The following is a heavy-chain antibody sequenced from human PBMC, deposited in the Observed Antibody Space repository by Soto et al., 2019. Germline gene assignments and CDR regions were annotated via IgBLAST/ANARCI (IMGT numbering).Heavy chain of an antibody. CDR3: ARGLSGPHDYGDYGEFAY. CDR1: GYTFTSYD. CDR2: MNPNSGST. J-gene: IGHJ1*01. Sequence: QVQLVQSGAEVKKPGASVKVSCKASGYTFTSYDITWVRQATGQGLEWMGRMNPNSGSTVYAQKFRGRVTLTKSCSISPACIDLSSLTSEDTAIYYCARGLSGPHDYGDYGEFAYWGQGTLVTVAS. V-gene: IGHV1-8*01. D-gene: IGHD4-17*01.